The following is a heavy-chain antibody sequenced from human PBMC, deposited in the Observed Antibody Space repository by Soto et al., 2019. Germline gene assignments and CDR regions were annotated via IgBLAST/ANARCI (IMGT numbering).Heavy chain of an antibody. CDR3: ATLAYCGGDCYFIDY. V-gene: IGHV3-23*01. D-gene: IGHD2-21*02. J-gene: IGHJ4*02. CDR2: ISVSGDRT. CDR1: GFTFSSYA. Sequence: PGGSLRLSCAASGFTFSSYAMCWVRQAPGKGLEWVSSISVSGDRTFYADSVKGRFTISRDNAKNSLYLQMNSLRAEDTAVYYCATLAYCGGDCYFIDYWGQGTLVTVSS.